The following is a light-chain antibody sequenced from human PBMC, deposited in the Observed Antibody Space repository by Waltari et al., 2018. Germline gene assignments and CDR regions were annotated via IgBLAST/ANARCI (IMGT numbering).Light chain of an antibody. CDR1: QSVGGSY. CDR2: GIF. V-gene: IGKV3-20*01. Sequence: EIVLTQSPGTLSLSPGEIATLSCRASQSVGGSYLAWYQQKPGQAPSLIIYGIFSRATGIPDRFNGSGSGTDFILTISRLEPEDFAVYYCQQYGSSPGITFGQGTRVEIK. CDR3: QQYGSSPGIT. J-gene: IGKJ5*01.